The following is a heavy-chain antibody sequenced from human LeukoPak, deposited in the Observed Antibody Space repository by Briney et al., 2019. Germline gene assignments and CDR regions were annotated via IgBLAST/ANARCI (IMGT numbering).Heavy chain of an antibody. CDR1: GFTFSSYA. CDR3: VKALGDYYYYYGMDV. CDR2: ISSNGGST. D-gene: IGHD4-17*01. J-gene: IGHJ6*02. V-gene: IGHV3-64D*06. Sequence: GRSLRLSCSASGFTFSSYAMHWVRQAPGKGLEYVSAISSNGGSTYYADPVKGRFAISRDNSKNTLYLQMSSLRAEDTAVYYCVKALGDYYYYYGMDVWGQGTTVTVSS.